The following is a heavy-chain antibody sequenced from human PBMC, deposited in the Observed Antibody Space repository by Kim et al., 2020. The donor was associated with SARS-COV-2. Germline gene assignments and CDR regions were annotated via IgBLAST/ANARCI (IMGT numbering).Heavy chain of an antibody. D-gene: IGHD3-22*01. V-gene: IGHV3-11*06. CDR3: ARGGSHYYDSGGYFRDY. J-gene: IGHJ4*02. CDR2: ISSSSSYT. Sequence: GGSLRLSCAASGFTFSDYYMSWIRQAPGKGLEWVSYISSSSSYTNYADSVKGRFTISRDNAKNSLYLQMNSLRAEDTAVYYCARGGSHYYDSGGYFRDYWGQGTLFTVSS. CDR1: GFTFSDYY.